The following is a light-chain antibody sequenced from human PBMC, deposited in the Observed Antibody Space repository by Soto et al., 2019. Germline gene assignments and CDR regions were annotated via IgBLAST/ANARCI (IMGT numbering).Light chain of an antibody. V-gene: IGLV2-14*01. CDR3: SSCTSSSTFVV. CDR2: DVS. J-gene: IGLJ2*01. Sequence: QSALTQPASVSGSPGQSITISCSGTSSDVGGYNYVSWYQQHPGKAPKLMIYDVSNRPSGVSNRFSGSKSGNTASLTISGLQAEDEADYHCSSCTSSSTFVVFGGGTKLTVL. CDR1: SSDVGGYNY.